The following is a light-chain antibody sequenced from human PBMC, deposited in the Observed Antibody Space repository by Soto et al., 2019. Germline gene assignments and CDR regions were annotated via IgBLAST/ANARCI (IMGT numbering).Light chain of an antibody. V-gene: IGLV1-40*01. CDR1: SSNLGAPYD. J-gene: IGLJ1*01. CDR3: QSYDSSTMYL. CDR2: GNN. Sequence: QSVLTQPPSVSGAPGQTVIISCSGSSSNLGAPYDVNWFRHLPGTVPRLLIYGNNNRPSGVPDRFSGSKSGTSASLAITGLQAEDEADYYCQSYDSSTMYLFGTGTKV.